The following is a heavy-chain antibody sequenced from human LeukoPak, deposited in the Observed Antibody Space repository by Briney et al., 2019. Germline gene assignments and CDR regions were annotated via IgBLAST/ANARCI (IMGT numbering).Heavy chain of an antibody. Sequence: SETLSLTCTVSGGSISSSSYYWGWIRQPPGKGLEWIGSIYYSGSTYYNPSLKSRVTISVDTSKNQFSLKLSSVTAADTAVYYCARQPLGYCSSTSCPRPDLYGMDVWGQGTTVTVSS. CDR3: ARQPLGYCSSTSCPRPDLYGMDV. CDR2: IYYSGST. CDR1: GGSISSSSYY. V-gene: IGHV4-39*01. D-gene: IGHD2-2*01. J-gene: IGHJ6*02.